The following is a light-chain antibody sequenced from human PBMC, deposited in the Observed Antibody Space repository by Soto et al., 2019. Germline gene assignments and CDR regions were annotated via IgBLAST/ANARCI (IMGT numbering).Light chain of an antibody. Sequence: EIVWTQCPGTLSLSPGERSTFSCMASQSVSSNYLAWYQQKPGQAPRLLIYGAFKRATGIPDRFSGSGSGTDFTLTISSLQPGDFATYYCQQYNSYSLTVGQGTKVDIK. CDR1: QSVSSNY. CDR3: QQYNSYSLT. V-gene: IGKV3-20*01. J-gene: IGKJ1*01. CDR2: GAF.